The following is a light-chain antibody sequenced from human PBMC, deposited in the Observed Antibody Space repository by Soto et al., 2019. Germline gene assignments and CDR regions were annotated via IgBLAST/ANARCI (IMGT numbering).Light chain of an antibody. V-gene: IGKV3-15*01. J-gene: IGKJ1*01. CDR3: QHYNDSRWT. CDR1: QSISSK. CDR2: GAS. Sequence: EIVMTQSPATLSVSPGEGATLSCRASQSISSKLAWYQQKPGQAPRLLIYGASTRATGVPARFSGSGSGTEFTLTISSLQSEDLPVYYCQHYNDSRWTFGQGTKVEIK.